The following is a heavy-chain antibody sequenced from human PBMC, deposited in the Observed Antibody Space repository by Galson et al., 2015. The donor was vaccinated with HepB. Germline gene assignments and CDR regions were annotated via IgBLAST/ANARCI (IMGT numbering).Heavy chain of an antibody. D-gene: IGHD2-2*01. J-gene: IGHJ6*03. CDR1: GFTFSGSA. Sequence: SLRLSCAASGFTFSGSAMHWVRQASGKGLEWVGRIRSKANSYATAYAASVKGRFTISRDDSKNTAYLQMNSLKTEDTAVYYCTSAIVVVPAGPPPENYYMDVWGKGTTVTVSS. V-gene: IGHV3-73*01. CDR2: IRSKANSYAT. CDR3: TSAIVVVPAGPPPENYYMDV.